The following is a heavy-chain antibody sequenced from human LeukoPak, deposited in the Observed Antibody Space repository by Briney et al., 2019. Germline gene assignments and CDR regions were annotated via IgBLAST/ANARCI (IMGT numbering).Heavy chain of an antibody. J-gene: IGHJ3*02. Sequence: QPGRSPRLSCAASGFTFSSYAMHWVRQAPGKGLEWVAVISYDGSNKYYADSVKGRFTISRDNSKNTLYLQMNSLRAEDTAVYYCARDSDHHQSPDAFDIWGQGTMVTVSS. CDR1: GFTFSSYA. V-gene: IGHV3-30-3*01. CDR2: ISYDGSNK. CDR3: ARDSDHHQSPDAFDI.